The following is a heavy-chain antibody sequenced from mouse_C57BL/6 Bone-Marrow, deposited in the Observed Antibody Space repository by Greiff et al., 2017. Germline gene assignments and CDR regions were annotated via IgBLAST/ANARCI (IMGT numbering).Heavy chain of an antibody. CDR2: ISNGGGST. J-gene: IGHJ2*01. CDR3: ARHGSTTVGGGGDY. V-gene: IGHV5-12*01. Sequence: EVKLVESGGGLVQPGGSLKLSCAASGFTFSDYYMYWVRQTPEKRLEWVAYISNGGGSTYYPDTVKGRFTISRDNAKNTLYLQMSRLKSEDTAMYYCARHGSTTVGGGGDYWGQGSTLTVAS. CDR1: GFTFSDYY. D-gene: IGHD1-1*01.